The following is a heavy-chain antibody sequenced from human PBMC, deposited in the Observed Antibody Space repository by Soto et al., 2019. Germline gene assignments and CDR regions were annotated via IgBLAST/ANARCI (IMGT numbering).Heavy chain of an antibody. CDR1: GASISRYY. J-gene: IGHJ4*02. CDR2: MYYSGNA. D-gene: IGHD1-26*01. CDR3: AREYPVHSAYFDY. V-gene: IGHV4-59*01. Sequence: QVQLQESGPGLVKHSETLSLTCTVSGASISRYYWSWIRQSPGKGLEWIGYMYYSGNANYNPSLRSRITISVDTSKNQFSLNLNSVTAADTAVYYCAREYPVHSAYFDYWGQGILVTVSS.